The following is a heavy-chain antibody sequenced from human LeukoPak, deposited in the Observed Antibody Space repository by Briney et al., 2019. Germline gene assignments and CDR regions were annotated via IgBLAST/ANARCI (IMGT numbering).Heavy chain of an antibody. D-gene: IGHD3-10*01. CDR2: ISADGGTT. CDR1: GVNFRDYG. CDR3: ARGRGGPPFDF. V-gene: IGHV3-64*02. J-gene: IGHJ4*01. Sequence: GGSLRLSCVASGVNFRDYGMQWVRQAPGQGLEYISAISADGGTTFHAESVKGRFTISRDNSKNTLYLQMGSLRIDVSALYYCARGRGGPPFDFWGHGTLITVSS.